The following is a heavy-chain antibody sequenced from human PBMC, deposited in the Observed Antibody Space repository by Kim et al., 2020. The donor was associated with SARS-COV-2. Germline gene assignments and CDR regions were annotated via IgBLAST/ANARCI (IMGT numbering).Heavy chain of an antibody. CDR3: TRGISSSWNWIGGDALDI. CDR1: GFTLSSYD. CDR2: IGTTGDT. J-gene: IGHJ3*02. Sequence: GGSLRLSCAASGFTLSSYDMHWVRQATGKGLEWVSAIGTTGDTYYGGSVKGRFTISRENAKNSLYLQMNSLRVEDTAVYYCTRGISSSWNWIGGDALDI. D-gene: IGHD6-13*01. V-gene: IGHV3-13*01.